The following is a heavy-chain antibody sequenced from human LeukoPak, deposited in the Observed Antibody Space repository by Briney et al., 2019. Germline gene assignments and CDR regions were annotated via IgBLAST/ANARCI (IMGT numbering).Heavy chain of an antibody. V-gene: IGHV3-30*09. D-gene: IGHD1-14*01. J-gene: IGHJ6*02. Sequence: GGSLRLSCAASGFTLGSYAMHWVRQAPGKGLEWVAVISYDGSNKFYADSVRGRFAISRDNSKNTLYLQMNSLRAEDTAVYYCARDNLYYGMDVWGQGTTVTVSS. CDR2: ISYDGSNK. CDR1: GFTLGSYA. CDR3: ARDNLYYGMDV.